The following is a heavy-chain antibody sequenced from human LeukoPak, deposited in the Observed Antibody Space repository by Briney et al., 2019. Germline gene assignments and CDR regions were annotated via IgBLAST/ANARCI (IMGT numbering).Heavy chain of an antibody. CDR2: ISSNGDST. J-gene: IGHJ4*02. Sequence: PGGSLRLPCAASGFTFSGYAMHWVRQAPGKGLEYVSAISSNGDSTYYANSVKGRFSISRDNSKNTLYLQMGSLRAGDMAVYYCAGGYNYGRFLDYWGQGTLVTVPS. CDR3: AGGYNYGRFLDY. CDR1: GFTFSGYA. V-gene: IGHV3-64*01. D-gene: IGHD1-1*01.